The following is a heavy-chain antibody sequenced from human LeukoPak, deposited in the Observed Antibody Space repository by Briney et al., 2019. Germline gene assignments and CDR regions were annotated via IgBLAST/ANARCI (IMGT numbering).Heavy chain of an antibody. J-gene: IGHJ4*02. CDR1: GYTFTGYY. Sequence: GASVKVSCKASGYTFTGYYMHWVRQAPGQGLEWMGWINPNSGGINYAQKFQGRVTMTRDTSISTAYMELSRLRSDDTAVYYCARERRDTAFDYWGQGTLVTVSS. CDR2: INPNSGGI. CDR3: ARERRDTAFDY. D-gene: IGHD5-18*01. V-gene: IGHV1-2*02.